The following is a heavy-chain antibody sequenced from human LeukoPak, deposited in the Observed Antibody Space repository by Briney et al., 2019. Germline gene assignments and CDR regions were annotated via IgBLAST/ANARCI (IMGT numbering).Heavy chain of an antibody. Sequence: GGSLRLFCAASGFIFSSHTMHWVRQAPGKGLEWVAVIWYDGSNKYYADSVKGRFTISRDNSKNTLYLQMNSLRAEDTAVYYCAREYGIEMATVDYWGQGTLVTVSS. V-gene: IGHV3-33*08. CDR1: GFIFSSHT. CDR2: IWYDGSNK. J-gene: IGHJ4*02. D-gene: IGHD5-24*01. CDR3: AREYGIEMATVDY.